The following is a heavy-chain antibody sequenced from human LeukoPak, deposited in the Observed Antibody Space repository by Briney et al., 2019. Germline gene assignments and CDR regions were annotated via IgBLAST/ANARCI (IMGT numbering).Heavy chain of an antibody. Sequence: GASVKVSRKASGYTFTTYAKNWVRQAPGQGLEWMGWINTNTGNPTYAQGFTGRFVFSLDTSVSTAYLQISSLKAEDTAVYYCARKGYYGSGSYYNYWGQGTLVTVSS. V-gene: IGHV7-4-1*02. D-gene: IGHD3-10*01. J-gene: IGHJ4*02. CDR3: ARKGYYGSGSYYNY. CDR2: INTNTGNP. CDR1: GYTFTTYA.